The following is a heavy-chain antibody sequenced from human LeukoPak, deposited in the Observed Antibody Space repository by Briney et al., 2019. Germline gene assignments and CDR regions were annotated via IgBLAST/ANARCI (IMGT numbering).Heavy chain of an antibody. CDR2: INWNGGSI. Sequence: GGTLRLSCAASGFTFSSYGMSWVRQAPGKGLEWVSGINWNGGSIRYADSVKGRFTISRHNAKSSLYLQMNSLRVEDTALYYCARGGRITIFGVGTFDYWGQGTLVTVSS. V-gene: IGHV3-20*04. J-gene: IGHJ4*02. CDR3: ARGGRITIFGVGTFDY. D-gene: IGHD3-3*01. CDR1: GFTFSSYG.